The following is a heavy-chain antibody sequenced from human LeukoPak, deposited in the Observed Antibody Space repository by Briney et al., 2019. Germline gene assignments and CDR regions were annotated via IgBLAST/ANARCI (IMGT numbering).Heavy chain of an antibody. Sequence: QVQLQESGPGLVKPSYTLSLTCTVSGCSISSYYWSCMRQPPEKGMGGDGYIYYSGSTNYNPSLKSRVTISVDTSKNQFSLKLSSVTAADTAVYYCARGAYDFWSGYHNDYWGQGTLVTVSS. CDR3: ARGAYDFWSGYHNDY. V-gene: IGHV4-59*01. J-gene: IGHJ4*02. CDR1: GCSISSYY. D-gene: IGHD3-3*01. CDR2: IYYSGST.